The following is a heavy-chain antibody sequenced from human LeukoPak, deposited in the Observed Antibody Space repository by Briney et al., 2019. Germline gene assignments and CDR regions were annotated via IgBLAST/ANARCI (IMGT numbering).Heavy chain of an antibody. CDR3: AKDWGSDIYYFYMDV. Sequence: GGSLRLSRAASGFAFINSGMHWVRQAPGRGLQWVAFIRYDGSNTYYADSVKGRFIISRDNSKNNVYLQMNSLRVEDTAVYYCAKDWGSDIYYFYMDVWGKGTTVTVSS. V-gene: IGHV3-30*02. J-gene: IGHJ6*03. CDR1: GFAFINSG. D-gene: IGHD3-16*01. CDR2: IRYDGSNT.